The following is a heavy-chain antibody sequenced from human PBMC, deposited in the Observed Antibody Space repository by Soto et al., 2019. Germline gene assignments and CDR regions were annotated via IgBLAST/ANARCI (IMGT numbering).Heavy chain of an antibody. V-gene: IGHV3-30-3*01. CDR1: GFTFSSYA. Sequence: QVQLVESGGGVVQPGRSLRLSCAASGFTFSSYAMHWVRQAPGKGLEWVAVISYDGSNKYYADSVKGRFTISRDNSKNSLYLQMNRLRAEDTAVYYCARDPGGTAFAEWTYYFFYWGQGTLVTVSS. D-gene: IGHD3-16*01. J-gene: IGHJ4*02. CDR3: ARDPGGTAFAEWTYYFFY. CDR2: ISYDGSNK.